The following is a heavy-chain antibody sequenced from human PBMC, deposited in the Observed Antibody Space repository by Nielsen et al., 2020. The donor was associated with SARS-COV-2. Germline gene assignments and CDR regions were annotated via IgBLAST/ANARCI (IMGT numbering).Heavy chain of an antibody. CDR1: GYTFTSYY. CDR2: INPNSGGT. J-gene: IGHJ6*03. Sequence: ASVKVSCKASGYTFTSYYMHWVRQAPGQGLEWMGRINPNSGGTNYAQKFQGGVTMTRDTSISTAYMELSRLRSDDTAVYYCARDPAIATHYYYYYYYMDVWGKGTTVTVSS. V-gene: IGHV1-2*06. D-gene: IGHD5-18*01. CDR3: ARDPAIATHYYYYYYYMDV.